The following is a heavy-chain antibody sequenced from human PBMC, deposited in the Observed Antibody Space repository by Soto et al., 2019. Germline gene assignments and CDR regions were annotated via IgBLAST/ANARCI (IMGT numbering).Heavy chain of an antibody. V-gene: IGHV1-2*02. CDR2: INPNSGGT. J-gene: IGHJ5*02. CDR1: GYTFTGYY. Sequence: QVQLVQSGAEVKKPGASVKVSCKASGYTFTGYYMHWVRQAPGQGLEWMGWINPNSGGTNYAQKFQGRVTMTRDTSISTAYMGLSRLRSDDTAVYYCARDLANYYGSGSYPRTNWFDPWGQGTLVTVSS. CDR3: ARDLANYYGSGSYPRTNWFDP. D-gene: IGHD3-10*01.